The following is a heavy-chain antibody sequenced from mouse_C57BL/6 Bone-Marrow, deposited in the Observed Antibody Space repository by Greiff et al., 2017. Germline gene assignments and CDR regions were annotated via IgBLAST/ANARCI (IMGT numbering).Heavy chain of an antibody. Sequence: EVKLVESGGGLVKPGGSLKLSCAASGFTFSSYAMSLVRQTPEKRLEWVATISDGGSYTYYPDNVKGRFTISRDNAKNNLYLQMSHLKSEDTAMYYCARDPYYYGSRDWYFDVWGTGTTVTVSS. CDR3: ARDPYYYGSRDWYFDV. D-gene: IGHD1-1*01. CDR2: ISDGGSYT. J-gene: IGHJ1*03. CDR1: GFTFSSYA. V-gene: IGHV5-4*01.